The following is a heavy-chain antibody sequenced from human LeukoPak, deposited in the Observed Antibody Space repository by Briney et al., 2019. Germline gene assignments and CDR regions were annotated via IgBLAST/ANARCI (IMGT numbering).Heavy chain of an antibody. CDR1: GFTFSSYE. D-gene: IGHD5-18*01. CDR3: ARDTDTARALFDY. Sequence: WGSLRLSCAASGFTFSSYEMNWVRQAPGKGLEWVSYISSSGSTIYYADSVKGRFTISRDNAKNSLYLQMNSLRAEDTAVYYCARDTDTARALFDYWGQGTLVTVSS. CDR2: ISSSGSTI. V-gene: IGHV3-48*03. J-gene: IGHJ4*02.